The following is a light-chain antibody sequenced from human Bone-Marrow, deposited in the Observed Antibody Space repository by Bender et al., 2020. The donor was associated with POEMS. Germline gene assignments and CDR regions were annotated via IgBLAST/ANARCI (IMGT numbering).Light chain of an antibody. V-gene: IGLV1-44*01. CDR1: SSNIGAHA. Sequence: HSALTQAASVSGSPGQRVTISCSGGSSNIGAHAVNWYQHLPGTAPKLLIYSSHRRPSEVPDRFSGSRSGTSASLAISGLQSEDEADYYCAVWDDSLNGWVFGGGTKLTVL. CDR3: AVWDDSLNGWV. J-gene: IGLJ3*02. CDR2: SSH.